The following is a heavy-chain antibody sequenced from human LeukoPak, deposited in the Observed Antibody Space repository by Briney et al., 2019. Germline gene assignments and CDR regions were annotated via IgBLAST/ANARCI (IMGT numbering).Heavy chain of an antibody. V-gene: IGHV3-33*06. J-gene: IGHJ6*03. CDR3: AKDRFGRSFYYMDV. CDR2: IWFDGHNK. Sequence: GGSLRLSCAASGLTFRNYAMHWVRQAPGKGLEWVALIWFDGHNKYYADSVKGRFTISRDNSKSTLYLQMNSLRAEDTAVYYCAKDRFGRSFYYMDVWGKGTTVTVSS. CDR1: GLTFRNYA. D-gene: IGHD2-15*01.